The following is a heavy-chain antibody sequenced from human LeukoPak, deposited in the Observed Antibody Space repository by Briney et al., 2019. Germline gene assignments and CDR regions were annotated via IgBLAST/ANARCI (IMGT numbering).Heavy chain of an antibody. CDR3: ARTPSRISWFDP. Sequence: SETLSLTCTVSGGSISSSSYYWGWIRQPPGKGLEWIGSIYYSGNTYYNPSLKSRVTISADTSRNQFSLKLRSVTAADTAVYYCARTPSRISWFDPWGQGTLVTVSS. D-gene: IGHD1-14*01. V-gene: IGHV4-39*01. CDR1: GGSISSSSYY. CDR2: IYYSGNT. J-gene: IGHJ5*02.